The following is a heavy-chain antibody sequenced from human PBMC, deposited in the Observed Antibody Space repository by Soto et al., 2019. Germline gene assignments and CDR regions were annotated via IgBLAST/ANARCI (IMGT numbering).Heavy chain of an antibody. CDR3: SEWSVLRVVEAPLAILGGVDV. J-gene: IGHJ6*01. CDR2: MSYDGSHE. D-gene: IGHD2-8*01. V-gene: IGHV3-33*01. CDR1: GFTFSSYC. Sequence: GGSLRLSCVASGFTFSSYCIHWVRQAPCKGLEWVAVMSYDGSHEYYADSVKGRFTISRDNSKTILYLKMNSLRLEDTAVYYCSEWSVLRVVEAPLAILGGVDVWGQVAMVAFCS.